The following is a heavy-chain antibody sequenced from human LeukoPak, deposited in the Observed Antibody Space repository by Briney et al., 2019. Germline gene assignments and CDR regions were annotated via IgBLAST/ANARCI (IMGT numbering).Heavy chain of an antibody. CDR3: ASPEIEGIAVAGTIADY. D-gene: IGHD6-19*01. Sequence: GGSLRLSCAASGFTFSSYEMNWVRQAPGKGLEWVSYISSSGSTIYYADSVKGRFTISRDNAKNSLYLQMNSLRAEDTAVYYCASPEIEGIAVAGTIADYWGQGTLVTVSS. CDR2: ISSSGSTI. J-gene: IGHJ4*02. V-gene: IGHV3-48*03. CDR1: GFTFSSYE.